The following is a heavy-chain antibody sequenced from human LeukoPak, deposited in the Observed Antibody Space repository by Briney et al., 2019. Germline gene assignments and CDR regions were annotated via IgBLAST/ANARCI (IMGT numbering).Heavy chain of an antibody. CDR2: IYHSGST. D-gene: IGHD6-6*01. J-gene: IGHJ6*03. CDR3: ARGSWYSSSDYYMDV. V-gene: IGHV4-38-2*02. CDR1: GYSISSGYY. Sequence: SETLSLTCTVSGYSISSGYYWGWIRQPPGKGLEWIGSIYHSGSTYYNPSLKSRVTISVDTSKNQFSLKLSSVTAADTAVYYCARGSWYSSSDYYMDVWGKGTTVTASS.